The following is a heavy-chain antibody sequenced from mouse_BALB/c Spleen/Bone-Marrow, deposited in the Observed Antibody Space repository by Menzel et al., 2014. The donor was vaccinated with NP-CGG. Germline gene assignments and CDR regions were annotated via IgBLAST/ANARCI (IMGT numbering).Heavy chain of an antibody. CDR3: ARYYYGSSYFDY. CDR1: GFNIKDTY. J-gene: IGHJ2*01. CDR2: IDPANGNT. D-gene: IGHD1-1*01. Sequence: DVHLVESGAELVKPGASVKLSCTASGFNIKDTYMHWVKQRPEQGLEWIGRIDPANGNTKYDPKFQGKATITADTSSNTAYLQLSSLTSEDTAVYYCARYYYGSSYFDYWAKAPLSQSPQ. V-gene: IGHV14-3*02.